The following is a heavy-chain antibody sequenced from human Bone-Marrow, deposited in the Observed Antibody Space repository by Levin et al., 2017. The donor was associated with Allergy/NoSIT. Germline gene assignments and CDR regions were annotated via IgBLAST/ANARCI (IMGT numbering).Heavy chain of an antibody. Sequence: PGGSLRLSCAASGFTFDDSGMSWVRQAPGKGLEWVSGINWNGGSTGYADSVKGRFTISRDNGKKSLYLQMSSLRVEDTALYYCVRVQAPPSGGYHLAVAGAFASWGQGILVTVSS. J-gene: IGHJ4*02. D-gene: IGHD6-19*01. CDR3: VRVQAPPSGGYHLAVAGAFAS. CDR2: INWNGGST. V-gene: IGHV3-20*04. CDR1: GFTFDDSG.